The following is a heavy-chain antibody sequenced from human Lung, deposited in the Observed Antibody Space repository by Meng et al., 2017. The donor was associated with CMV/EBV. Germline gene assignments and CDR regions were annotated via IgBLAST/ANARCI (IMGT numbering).Heavy chain of an antibody. CDR2: ISWNHGNI. Sequence: GGSLRLSCVASGFTFDDYAMHWVRQAPGKGLEWVSGISWNHGNIAYADSVKGRFTISRDNRKNSLYLQMNSLGPEDTAVYYCAKDMIAATGVGYRYYYYAMDVWGQGXTVTVSS. CDR3: AKDMIAATGVGYRYYYYAMDV. CDR1: GFTFDDYA. J-gene: IGHJ6*02. V-gene: IGHV3-9*01. D-gene: IGHD6-13*01.